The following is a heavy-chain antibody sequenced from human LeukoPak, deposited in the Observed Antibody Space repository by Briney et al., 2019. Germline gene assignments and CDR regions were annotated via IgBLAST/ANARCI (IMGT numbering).Heavy chain of an antibody. CDR1: GFTVSSNY. Sequence: GGSLRLSCAASGFTVSSNYMSWVRQAPGKGLEWVSVIYSGGSTYYADSVKGRFTISRDNSKNTLYLQMNSLRAEDTAVYYCARGGVEMATILSIWGYYFDYWGQGTLVTVSS. D-gene: IGHD5-24*01. CDR2: IYSGGST. V-gene: IGHV3-53*01. CDR3: ARGGVEMATILSIWGYYFDY. J-gene: IGHJ4*02.